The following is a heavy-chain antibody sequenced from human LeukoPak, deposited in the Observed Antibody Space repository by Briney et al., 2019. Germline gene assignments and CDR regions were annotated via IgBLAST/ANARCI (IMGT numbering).Heavy chain of an antibody. CDR2: ISYDGSNK. V-gene: IGHV3-30*03. J-gene: IGHJ3*02. CDR3: ARGGSYLSAFDI. Sequence: GGSLRLSCAASGFTFSSNGIHWVRQAPGKGLEWVAVISYDGSNKYYADSVKGRFTISRDNSKNTLYLQMNSLRAEDTAVYYCARGGSYLSAFDIWGQGTMVTVSS. CDR1: GFTFSSNG. D-gene: IGHD1-26*01.